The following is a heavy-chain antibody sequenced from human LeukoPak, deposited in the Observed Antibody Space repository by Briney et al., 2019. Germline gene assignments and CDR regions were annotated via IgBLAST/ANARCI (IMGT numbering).Heavy chain of an antibody. Sequence: GASVKVSCKASGYTFTSYGISWVRQAPGQGLEWMGWISAYNGNTNYAQKLQGRVTMTTDTSTSTAYMELRSLRSDDTAVYYCAREVAAAGTYYYYYYYMDVWGKGTTVTVSS. J-gene: IGHJ6*03. V-gene: IGHV1-18*01. CDR2: ISAYNGNT. D-gene: IGHD6-13*01. CDR3: AREVAAAGTYYYYYYYMDV. CDR1: GYTFTSYG.